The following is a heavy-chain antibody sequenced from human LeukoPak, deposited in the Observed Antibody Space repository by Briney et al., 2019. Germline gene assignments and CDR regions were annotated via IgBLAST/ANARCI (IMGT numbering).Heavy chain of an antibody. J-gene: IGHJ4*02. CDR1: GYTFTIYD. V-gene: IGHV1-8*01. Sequence: ASVRVSCKASGYTFTIYDINWVRQATGQGLGWMGWMNPNSGNTGYAQKFQGRVTMTRNTAISTAYMELSSLRSEDTAVYYCARSPYYYGSGSYPDWGQGTLVTVSS. D-gene: IGHD3-10*01. CDR3: ARSPYYYGSGSYPD. CDR2: MNPNSGNT.